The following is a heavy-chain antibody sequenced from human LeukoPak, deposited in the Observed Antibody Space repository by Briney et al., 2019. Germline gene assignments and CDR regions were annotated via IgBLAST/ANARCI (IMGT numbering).Heavy chain of an antibody. D-gene: IGHD1-26*01. Sequence: GGSLRLSCAASGFTVSSNYMSWVRQAPGKGLVWVSVIYSGGSTYYADSVKGRFTISRDNSNNTLYLQMNSLRAEDTAVYYCARDLIVGATLGSDYWGQGTLVTVSS. J-gene: IGHJ4*02. V-gene: IGHV3-53*01. CDR1: GFTVSSNY. CDR2: IYSGGST. CDR3: ARDLIVGATLGSDY.